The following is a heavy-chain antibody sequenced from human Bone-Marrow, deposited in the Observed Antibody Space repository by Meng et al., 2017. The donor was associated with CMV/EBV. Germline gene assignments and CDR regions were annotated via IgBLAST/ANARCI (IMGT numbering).Heavy chain of an antibody. Sequence: GSFSGYYWSWSRQPPGKGLEWIGEINHSGSTNYNPSLKSRVTISVDTSKNQFSLKLSSVTAADTAVYYCARMRRGIFGVVKNNWFDPWGQGTLVTVSS. V-gene: IGHV4-34*01. CDR3: ARMRRGIFGVVKNNWFDP. J-gene: IGHJ5*02. CDR2: INHSGST. CDR1: GSFSGYY. D-gene: IGHD3-3*01.